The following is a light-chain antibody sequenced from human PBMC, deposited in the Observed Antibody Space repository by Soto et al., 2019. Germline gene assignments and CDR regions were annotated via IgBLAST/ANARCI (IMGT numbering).Light chain of an antibody. CDR1: SSDVGGYNY. Sequence: QSALTQPASVSGSPGQSITISCTGTSSDVGGYNYVSWYQQHPGKAPKLMIYEVSNRPSGVSNRFSGSKSGNTASLTISGLQAEDEADYHCSSYKSSSTYVFGTGTKVTVL. CDR3: SSYKSSSTYV. V-gene: IGLV2-14*01. J-gene: IGLJ1*01. CDR2: EVS.